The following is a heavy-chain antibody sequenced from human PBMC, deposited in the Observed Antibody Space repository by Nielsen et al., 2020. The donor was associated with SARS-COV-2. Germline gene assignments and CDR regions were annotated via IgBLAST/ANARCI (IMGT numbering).Heavy chain of an antibody. CDR2: ISGSGGST. J-gene: IGHJ6*02. CDR3: ARDLVVVAAILDTYYYYGMDV. V-gene: IGHV3-23*01. D-gene: IGHD2-15*01. Sequence: WIRQPPGKGLEWVSAISGSGGSTYYADSVKGRFTISRDNAKNSLYLQMNSLRAEDTAVYYCARDLVVVAAILDTYYYYGMDVWGQGTTVTVSS.